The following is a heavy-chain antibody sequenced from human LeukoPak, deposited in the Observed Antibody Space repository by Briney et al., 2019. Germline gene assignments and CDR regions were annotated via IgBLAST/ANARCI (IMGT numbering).Heavy chain of an antibody. CDR1: GFTFSSYA. CDR3: ARQCGGDCYSRYFDL. D-gene: IGHD2-21*02. J-gene: IGHJ2*01. Sequence: GGSLRLSCAASGFTFSSYAMHWVRQAPGKGLEWVAVISYDGSNKYYADSVKGRFTISRDNSKNTLYLQMNSLRAEDTAVYYCARQCGGDCYSRYFDLWGRGTLVTVSS. V-gene: IGHV3-30-3*01. CDR2: ISYDGSNK.